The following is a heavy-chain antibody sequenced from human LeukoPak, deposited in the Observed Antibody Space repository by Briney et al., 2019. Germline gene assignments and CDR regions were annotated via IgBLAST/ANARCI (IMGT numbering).Heavy chain of an antibody. V-gene: IGHV3-23*01. J-gene: IGHJ4*02. D-gene: IGHD3-22*01. CDR3: AKRGYYYVSSDYNTSYFDY. CDR1: GFTFSSYA. CDR2: TSVSGGTT. Sequence: GGSLRLSCAASGFTFSSYAMSWVRQAPGKGLEWVSSTSVSGGTTHYADSVKGRFTISRDNYENTLYLQMSSLRAEDTAVYYCAKRGYYYVSSDYNTSYFDYWGQGTLVIVTS.